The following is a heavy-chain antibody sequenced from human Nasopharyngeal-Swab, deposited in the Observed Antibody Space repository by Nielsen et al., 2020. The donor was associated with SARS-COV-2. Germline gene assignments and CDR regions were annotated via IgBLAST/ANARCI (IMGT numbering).Heavy chain of an antibody. V-gene: IGHV3-21*01. Sequence: GVLKISCAASGFPFSSYSMNWVRQAPGKGLEWVSSISSSSGYIYYADSVKGRFTISRDNAKNSLYLQMNSLRAEDTAVYYCARDGGWWSSTSCYTWGQGTLVTVSS. CDR2: ISSSSGYI. CDR3: ARDGGWWSSTSCYT. J-gene: IGHJ4*02. CDR1: GFPFSSYS. D-gene: IGHD2-2*02.